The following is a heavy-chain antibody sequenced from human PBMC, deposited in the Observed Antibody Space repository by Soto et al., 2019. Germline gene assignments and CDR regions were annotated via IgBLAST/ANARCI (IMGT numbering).Heavy chain of an antibody. CDR2: IYHSGST. Sequence: PSETLSLTCAVSGGSISSGGYSWSWIRQPPGKGLEWIGYIYHSGSTHYDPSLKGRLTISMDTSKNQLSLQLSSVTAADTAVYFCARAPLLWSGYYVRENPEWFDPWGQGTLVTVSS. D-gene: IGHD3-3*01. V-gene: IGHV4-30-2*05. J-gene: IGHJ5*02. CDR1: GGSISSGGYS. CDR3: ARAPLLWSGYYVRENPEWFDP.